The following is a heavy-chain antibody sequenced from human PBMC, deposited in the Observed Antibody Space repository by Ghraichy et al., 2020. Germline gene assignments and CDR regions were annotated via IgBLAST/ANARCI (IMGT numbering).Heavy chain of an antibody. V-gene: IGHV4-31*03. CDR3: AREEGQESAFDY. CDR2: ICYSGST. Sequence: SETLSLTCTVSGGSISSGGYYWSWIRQHPGKGLEWIGYICYSGSTYYNPSLKSRVTISVDTSKNQFSLKLSSVTAADTAVYYCAREEGQESAFDYWGQGTLVTVSS. CDR1: GGSISSGGYY. J-gene: IGHJ4*02. D-gene: IGHD3-10*01.